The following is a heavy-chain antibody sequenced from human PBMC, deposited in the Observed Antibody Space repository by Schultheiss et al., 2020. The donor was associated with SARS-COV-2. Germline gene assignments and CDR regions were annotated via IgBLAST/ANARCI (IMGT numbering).Heavy chain of an antibody. V-gene: IGHV3-11*01. Sequence: GESLKISCAASGFTFSDYYMSWIRQAPGKGLEWVSYISSSSSTIYYADSVKGRFTISRDNAKNSLYLQMNSLRAEDTAVYYCARDGAATRDAFDIWGQGTMVTVSS. D-gene: IGHD2-15*01. J-gene: IGHJ3*02. CDR3: ARDGAATRDAFDI. CDR2: ISSSSSTI. CDR1: GFTFSDYY.